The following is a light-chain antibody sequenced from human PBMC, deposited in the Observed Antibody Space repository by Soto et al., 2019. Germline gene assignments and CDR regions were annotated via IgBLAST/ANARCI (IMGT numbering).Light chain of an antibody. CDR3: QQSYTASPYT. Sequence: DIQMTQSPSSLSASVGDRVTITCRAIESISNDLHWYQQKPGKAPKILIYAASTLQSGVPSRFSGSGSGTYFALTISSLQPEDFATYYCQQSYTASPYTFGQGTKLQIK. CDR2: AAS. J-gene: IGKJ2*01. CDR1: ESISND. V-gene: IGKV1-39*01.